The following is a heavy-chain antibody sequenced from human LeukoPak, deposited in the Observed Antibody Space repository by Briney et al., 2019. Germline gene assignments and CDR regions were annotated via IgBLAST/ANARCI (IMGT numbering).Heavy chain of an antibody. CDR2: IYTSGST. V-gene: IGHV4-61*02. J-gene: IGHJ6*02. D-gene: IGHD3-16*01. Sequence: SQTLSLTCTVSGGSISNGSYYWCCIRQPAGKGLEWIGRIYTSGSTKYNASLKSRVTISVDTSKNQFSLKLSSVTAADTAVYYCARDFGIFDYGMDVWGQGTTVTVSS. CDR3: ARDFGIFDYGMDV. CDR1: GGSISNGSYY.